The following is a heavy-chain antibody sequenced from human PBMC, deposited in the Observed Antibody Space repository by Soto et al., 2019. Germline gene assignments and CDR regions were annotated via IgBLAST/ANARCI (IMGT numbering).Heavy chain of an antibody. J-gene: IGHJ3*02. V-gene: IGHV3-23*01. D-gene: IGHD1-20*01. CDR3: ARDGQYITDGFDI. Sequence: EAQLLESGGELIQPGGSLRLSCAATGFTYSSHGMSWVRQAPGKGLEWIAGLSRGGGSTYYADSVKGRFTISRDNSKNTLDLIINSLRVEDTALYYCARDGQYITDGFDIWGQGTMVTVSS. CDR1: GFTYSSHG. CDR2: LSRGGGST.